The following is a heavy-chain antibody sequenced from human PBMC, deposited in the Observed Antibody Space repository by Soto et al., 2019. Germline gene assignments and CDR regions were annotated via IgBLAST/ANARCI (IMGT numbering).Heavy chain of an antibody. CDR1: GFTFSRYW. CDR3: ARGGLGIGADI. D-gene: IGHD7-27*01. V-gene: IGHV3-74*01. Sequence: GGSLRLSCVVSGFTFSRYWIHWVRQAPGKGLVWVSYINNDGSSATYADSVRGRFTISRDNAKNTLYLQMNSLRAEDSAVYYCARGGLGIGADIWGQGTMVTVSS. CDR2: INNDGSSA. J-gene: IGHJ3*02.